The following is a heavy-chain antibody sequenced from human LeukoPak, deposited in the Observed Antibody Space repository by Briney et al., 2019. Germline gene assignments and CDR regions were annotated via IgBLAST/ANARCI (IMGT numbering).Heavy chain of an antibody. Sequence: GGSLGLSCAASGFTFSSYWIHWVRQAPGKGLVWVSRINSDGSSTSYADSVKGRFTISRDNAKNTLYLQMNSLRAEDTAVYYCAKVYHMDIVATIPRYWGQGTLVTVSS. D-gene: IGHD5-12*01. CDR1: GFTFSSYW. CDR3: AKVYHMDIVATIPRY. CDR2: INSDGSST. J-gene: IGHJ4*02. V-gene: IGHV3-74*01.